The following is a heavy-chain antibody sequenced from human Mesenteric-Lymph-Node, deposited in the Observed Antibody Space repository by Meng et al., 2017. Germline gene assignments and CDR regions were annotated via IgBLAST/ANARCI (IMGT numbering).Heavy chain of an antibody. D-gene: IGHD6-13*01. V-gene: IGHV4-61*01. CDR3: AAGAAAGPRRYYYYGMDV. J-gene: IGHJ6*02. Sequence: GSLRLSCAVSGYSISSGYYWGWIRQPPGKGLEWIGYIYYSGSTNYNPSLKSRVTISVDTSKNQFSLKLSSVTAADTAVYYCAAGAAAGPRRYYYYGMDVWGQGTTVTVSS. CDR2: IYYSGST. CDR1: GYSISSGYY.